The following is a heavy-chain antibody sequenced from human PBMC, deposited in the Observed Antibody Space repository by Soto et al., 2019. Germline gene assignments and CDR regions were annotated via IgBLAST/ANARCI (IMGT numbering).Heavy chain of an antibody. CDR3: ARVYYDFWSGYPDSGMDV. V-gene: IGHV3-30-3*01. Sequence: QVQLVESGGGVVQPGRSLRLSCAASGFAFSSYAMHWVRQAPGKGLEWVAVISYDGSNKYYADSVKGRFTISRDNSKNTLYLQMNSLRAEDTAVYYCARVYYDFWSGYPDSGMDVWGQGTTVTVSS. CDR2: ISYDGSNK. D-gene: IGHD3-3*01. J-gene: IGHJ6*02. CDR1: GFAFSSYA.